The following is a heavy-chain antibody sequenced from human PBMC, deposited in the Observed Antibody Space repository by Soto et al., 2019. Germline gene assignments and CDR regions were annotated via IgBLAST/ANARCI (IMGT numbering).Heavy chain of an antibody. CDR1: GYTFTSYG. CDR3: ARDYAVVVVAATRGWFDP. D-gene: IGHD2-15*01. CDR2: ISAYNGNT. J-gene: IGHJ5*02. V-gene: IGHV1-18*04. Sequence: ASVKGSCKASGYTFTSYGISWVRQAPGQGLEWMGWISAYNGNTNYAQKLQGRVTMTTDTSTSTAYMELRSLRSDDTAVYYCARDYAVVVVAATRGWFDPWGQGPMVTVHS.